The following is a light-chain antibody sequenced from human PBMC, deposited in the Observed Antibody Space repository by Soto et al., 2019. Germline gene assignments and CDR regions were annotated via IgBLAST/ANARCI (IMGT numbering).Light chain of an antibody. CDR2: DVT. CDR1: SSDVGGYNY. CDR3: SSYTSSSTPSV. Sequence: QSVLTQPASVSGSPGQSITISCTGTSSDVGGYNYVSWYQQHPVKAPKLMIYDVTNRPSGVSDRFSGSKSGNTASLTISGLQAEDEADYYCSSYTSSSTPSVLATRPKVTVL. J-gene: IGLJ1*01. V-gene: IGLV2-14*01.